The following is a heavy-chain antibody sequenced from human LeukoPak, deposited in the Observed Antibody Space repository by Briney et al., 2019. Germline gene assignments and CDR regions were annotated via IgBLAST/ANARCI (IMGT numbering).Heavy chain of an antibody. D-gene: IGHD2-15*01. J-gene: IGHJ4*02. V-gene: IGHV3-23*01. CDR3: AKGPSTLGYCSGGSCYSGDY. CDR2: ISGSGGST. CDR1: GFIFSSYA. Sequence: GGSLRLSCAASGFIFSSYAMSWVRQAPGKGLEWVSAISGSGGSTYYADSVKGRFTISRDNSKNTLYLQMNSLRAEDTAVYYCAKGPSTLGYCSGGSCYSGDYWGQGTLVTVSS.